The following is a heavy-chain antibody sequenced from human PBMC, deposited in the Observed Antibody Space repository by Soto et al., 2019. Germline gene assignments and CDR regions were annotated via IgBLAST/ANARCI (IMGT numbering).Heavy chain of an antibody. CDR3: AGWLPNLYYFDY. CDR1: GGTFSSYA. V-gene: IGHV1-69*13. CDR2: IIPIFGTA. J-gene: IGHJ4*02. D-gene: IGHD5-12*01. Sequence: SVKVSCKASGGTFSSYAISWVRQAPGQGLEWMGGIIPIFGTANYAQKFQGRVTITADESTSTAYMELSSLRSEDTAVYYCAGWLPNLYYFDYWGQGTLVTVSS.